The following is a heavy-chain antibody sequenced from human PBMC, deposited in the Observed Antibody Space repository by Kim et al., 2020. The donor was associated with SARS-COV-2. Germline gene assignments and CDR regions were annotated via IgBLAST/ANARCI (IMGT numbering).Heavy chain of an antibody. J-gene: IGHJ5*02. Sequence: GGSLRLSCAASGFTFSNYWMHWVRQAPGKGPVWVSRLNDDGSTTNYADSVKGRFTISRDNARNTLYLHMDSLRAEDTALYYCVRDQVGADDLWGQGTLVTVSS. CDR3: VRDQVGADDL. V-gene: IGHV3-74*01. CDR2: LNDDGSTT. CDR1: GFTFSNYW.